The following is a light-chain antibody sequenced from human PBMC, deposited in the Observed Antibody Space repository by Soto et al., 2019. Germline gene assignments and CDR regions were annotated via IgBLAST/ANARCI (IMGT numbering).Light chain of an antibody. CDR1: QTIIGNY. CDR2: GAS. Sequence: ESVLTQSPGTLSLSPGERATLSCRASQTIIGNYLAWYQQKPGQAPRLLIYGASNRATGVPDRFSGSYSGTDFSLTINSLEPEDFAVYYWQQRNVWPPITFGQGTRLEIK. J-gene: IGKJ5*01. V-gene: IGKV3D-20*02. CDR3: QQRNVWPPIT.